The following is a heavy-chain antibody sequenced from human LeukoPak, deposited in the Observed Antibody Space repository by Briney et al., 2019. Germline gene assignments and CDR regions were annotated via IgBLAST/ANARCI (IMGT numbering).Heavy chain of an antibody. CDR1: GYTFTSYY. CDR2: INPSGGST. V-gene: IGHV1-46*01. CDR3: ARGDGYNYFMDY. Sequence: GASVKVSCKASGYTFTSYYMHWVRQAPGQGLEWMGIINPSGGSTSYAQKFQGRVTMTRDTSISTAYMELSRLRSDDTAVYYCARGDGYNYFMDYWGQGTLVTVSS. J-gene: IGHJ4*02. D-gene: IGHD5-24*01.